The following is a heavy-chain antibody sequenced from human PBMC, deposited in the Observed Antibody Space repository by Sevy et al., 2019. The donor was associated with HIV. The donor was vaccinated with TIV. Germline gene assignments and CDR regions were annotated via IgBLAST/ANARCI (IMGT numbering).Heavy chain of an antibody. D-gene: IGHD3-3*01. CDR2: ISSSGSTI. CDR3: AKRGGQYDLGMDV. Sequence: GGSLRLSCAASGFTFSSYEMNWVRQAPGKGLEWVSYISSSGSTIYYADSGRGRFTISRDNAKKSLYLQMNSLGAEDTAVYYCAKRGGQYDLGMDVWGQGTTVTVSS. V-gene: IGHV3-48*03. CDR1: GFTFSSYE. J-gene: IGHJ6*02.